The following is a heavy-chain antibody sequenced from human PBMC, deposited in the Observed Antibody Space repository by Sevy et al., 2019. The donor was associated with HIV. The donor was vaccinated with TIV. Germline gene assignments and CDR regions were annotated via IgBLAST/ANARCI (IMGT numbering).Heavy chain of an antibody. D-gene: IGHD6-19*01. V-gene: IGHV3-7*01. CDR2: IKQDGSEK. J-gene: IGHJ4*02. Sequence: GSPRLSCAASGFTFSSYWMSWVRQAPGKGLEWVANIKQDGSEKYYVDSVKGRFTISRDNAKNSLYLQMNSLRAEDTAVYYCARDSTYSSGLNFDYWGQGTLVTVSS. CDR3: ARDSTYSSGLNFDY. CDR1: GFTFSSYW.